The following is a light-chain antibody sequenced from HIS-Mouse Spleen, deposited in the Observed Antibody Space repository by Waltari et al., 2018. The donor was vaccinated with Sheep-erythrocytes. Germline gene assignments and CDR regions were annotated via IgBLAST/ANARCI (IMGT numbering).Light chain of an antibody. CDR3: QQYNSYSPLT. Sequence: DIQMTQSPSTLSASVGDRVTITCRASQSISSWLAWYQQKPGKAPKLLIYKASSLESGVPSRFSDSGSETEFTLTISSLQPDDFATYYCQQYNSYSPLTFCGGTKVEIK. J-gene: IGKJ4*01. V-gene: IGKV1-5*03. CDR1: QSISSW. CDR2: KAS.